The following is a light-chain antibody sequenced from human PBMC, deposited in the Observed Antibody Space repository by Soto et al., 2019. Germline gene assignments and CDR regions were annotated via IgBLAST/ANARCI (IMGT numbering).Light chain of an antibody. Sequence: DIQMTQSPSTLSASVGDRVTITCRASQTISSSLAWYQHKPGKAPKLLIFDATTLQSGAPSRFSGSGFGTEFTLTITGLQPDDFATYYCQQHNDYTPVTFGQGTKLEIK. CDR1: QTISSS. J-gene: IGKJ2*01. CDR2: DAT. CDR3: QQHNDYTPVT. V-gene: IGKV1-5*01.